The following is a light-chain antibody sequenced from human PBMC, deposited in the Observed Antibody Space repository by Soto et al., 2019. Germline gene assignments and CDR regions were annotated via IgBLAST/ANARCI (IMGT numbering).Light chain of an antibody. CDR1: SSDVGGYNY. CDR2: DVS. CDR3: SXYTSSSTRV. V-gene: IGLV2-14*01. Sequence: QSALTQPASVSGSPGQSITISCTGTSSDVGGYNYVSWYQQHPGKAPKLMIYDVSDRPSGVSNRFSGSKSGNTASLAISGLXXXXXXXYYCSXYTSSSTRVFGTGTKLTVL. J-gene: IGLJ1*01.